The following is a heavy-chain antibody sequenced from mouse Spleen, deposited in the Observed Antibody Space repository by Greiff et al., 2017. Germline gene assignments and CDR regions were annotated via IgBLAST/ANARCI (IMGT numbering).Heavy chain of an antibody. V-gene: IGHV1-69*01. D-gene: IGHD2-14*01. CDR2: IDPSDSYT. CDR1: GYTFTSYW. CDR3: ARKVHYAMDY. Sequence: VQLQQPGAELVMPGASVKLSCKASGYTFTSYWMHWVKQRPGQGLEWIGEIDPSDSYTNYNQKFKGKATLTVDKSSSTAYMQLSSLTSEDSAVYYCARKVHYAMDYWGQGTSVTVSS. J-gene: IGHJ4*01.